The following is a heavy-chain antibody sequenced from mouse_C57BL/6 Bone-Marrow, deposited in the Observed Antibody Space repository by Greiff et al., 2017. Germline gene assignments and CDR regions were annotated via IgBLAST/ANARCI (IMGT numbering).Heavy chain of an antibody. CDR3: ARGYYYGSSLYAMDY. CDR1: GYTFTSYW. CDR2: IHPNSGST. Sequence: QVQLQQPGAELVKPGASVKLSCKASGYTFTSYWMHWVKQRPGQGLEWIGMIHPNSGSTNYNEKFKSKATLTVDKSSSTAYMQLSRLTSEDSAVYYCARGYYYGSSLYAMDYWGQGTSVTVSS. D-gene: IGHD1-1*01. J-gene: IGHJ4*01. V-gene: IGHV1-64*01.